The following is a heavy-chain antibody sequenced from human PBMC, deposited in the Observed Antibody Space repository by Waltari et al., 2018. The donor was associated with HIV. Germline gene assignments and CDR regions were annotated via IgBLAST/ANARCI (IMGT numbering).Heavy chain of an antibody. CDR3: TRVFRGTINYFDSRLGH. CDR2: INPNSGGT. J-gene: IGHJ4*02. D-gene: IGHD3-22*01. CDR1: GFTFSDYY. V-gene: IGHV1-2*02. Sequence: QVQLVQSGAEVKKPGASVKVSCKASGFTFSDYYMHWVRQAPGQGLEWMGWINPNSGGTRYSEKLQGRVTMTRDTSISTAYMELFRLRFDDTAIYYCTRVFRGTINYFDSRLGHWGQGTLVTVSS.